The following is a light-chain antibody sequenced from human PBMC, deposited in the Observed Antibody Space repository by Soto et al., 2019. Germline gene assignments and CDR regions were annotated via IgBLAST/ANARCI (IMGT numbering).Light chain of an antibody. CDR3: AAWDDSLNGPS. Sequence: QSALTQPPSASGTAGQRVTISYSGSSSNIGSNTVNWYQQLPGTAPKLLIYSNNQRPSGVPDRFSGSKSGTSASLAISGLQSEDEADYYCAAWDDSLNGPSFGTGTKDTVL. CDR2: SNN. CDR1: SSNIGSNT. V-gene: IGLV1-44*01. J-gene: IGLJ1*01.